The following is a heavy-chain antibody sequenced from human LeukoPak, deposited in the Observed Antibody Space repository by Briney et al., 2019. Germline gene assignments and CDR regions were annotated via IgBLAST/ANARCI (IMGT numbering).Heavy chain of an antibody. Sequence: TSSETLSLTCTVSGGSISSGGYYWSWIRQHPGKGLEWIGYIYYSGSTYYNPSLKSRVTISVDTSKNQFSLKLSSVTAADTAVHYCARTLRPDDYGDYDGLGYYYGMDVWGQGTTVTVSS. CDR2: IYYSGST. CDR1: GGSISSGGYY. V-gene: IGHV4-31*03. D-gene: IGHD4-17*01. J-gene: IGHJ6*02. CDR3: ARTLRPDDYGDYDGLGYYYGMDV.